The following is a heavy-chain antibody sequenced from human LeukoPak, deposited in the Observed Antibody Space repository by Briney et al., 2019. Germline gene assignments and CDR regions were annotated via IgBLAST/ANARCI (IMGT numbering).Heavy chain of an antibody. J-gene: IGHJ4*02. CDR3: TYYYDSSTYYHVDY. D-gene: IGHD3-22*01. CDR1: GFAFNNAW. CDR2: TKSKANGGTT. Sequence: GGSLRLSCTASGFAFNNAWMSWVRQVPGKGLEWVGRTKSKANGGTTDHAAPVKGRFTISRDDSKSTLYLQMNSLKTEDTAVYYCTYYYDSSTYYHVDYWGQGTLVTVSS. V-gene: IGHV3-15*01.